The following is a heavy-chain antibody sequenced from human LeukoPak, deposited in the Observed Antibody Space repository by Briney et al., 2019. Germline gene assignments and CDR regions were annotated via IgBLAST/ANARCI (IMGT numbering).Heavy chain of an antibody. CDR3: ARMTHYDFWSGYYEDY. J-gene: IGHJ4*02. CDR2: IFSNDEK. Sequence: SGPVLVKPTETLTLTCTVSGFSLSNARMGASWIRQPPGKALEWLAHIFSNDEKSYSTSLKSRLTISKDTSKSQVVLTMTNTDPVDTATYYCARMTHYDFWSGYYEDYWGQGTLVTVSS. CDR1: GFSLSNARMG. D-gene: IGHD3-3*01. V-gene: IGHV2-26*01.